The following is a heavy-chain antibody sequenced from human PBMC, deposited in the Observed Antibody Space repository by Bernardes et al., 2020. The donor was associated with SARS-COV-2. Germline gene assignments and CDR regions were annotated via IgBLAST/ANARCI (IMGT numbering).Heavy chain of an antibody. CDR2: ISAYNGNT. CDR1: GYTFTSYG. D-gene: IGHD3-10*01. J-gene: IGHJ4*02. CDR3: ARRGLRGYYGSGSYSPARGFDY. V-gene: IGHV1-18*04. Sequence: ASVKVSCKASGYTFTSYGISWVRQAPGQGLEWMGWISAYNGNTNYAQKLQGRVTMTTDTSTSTAYMELRSLRSGDTAVYYCARRGLRGYYGSGSYSPARGFDYWGQGPLVTVSS.